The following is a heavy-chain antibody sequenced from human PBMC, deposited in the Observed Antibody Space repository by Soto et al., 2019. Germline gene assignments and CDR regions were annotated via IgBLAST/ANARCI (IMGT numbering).Heavy chain of an antibody. D-gene: IGHD2-15*01. V-gene: IGHV3-7*03. CDR2: IKQDGNEK. CDR3: ARYSYRSGPQDS. Sequence: GSLRLSCVASGFSFSSHWMSWVRQAPGKGLEWVANIKQDGNEKRYVDSVKGRFTISRDNAKSSLYLQMNSLRAEDTAVYYCARYSYRSGPQDSWGQGTLVTVSS. CDR1: GFSFSSHW. J-gene: IGHJ4*02.